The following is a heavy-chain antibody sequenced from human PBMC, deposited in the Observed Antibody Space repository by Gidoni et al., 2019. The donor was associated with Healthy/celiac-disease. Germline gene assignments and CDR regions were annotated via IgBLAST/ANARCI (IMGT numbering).Heavy chain of an antibody. D-gene: IGHD2-2*01. Sequence: RSYGLHWVGQAPGKGLEWVAVIWSDGSNKYYADSVKGRFTISRDNSKNTLYLQMNSLRAEDTAVYYCARERIVVVPAAMLAWFDPWGQGTLVTVSS. V-gene: IGHV3-33*01. CDR2: IWSDGSNK. CDR1: RSYG. CDR3: ARERIVVVPAAMLAWFDP. J-gene: IGHJ5*02.